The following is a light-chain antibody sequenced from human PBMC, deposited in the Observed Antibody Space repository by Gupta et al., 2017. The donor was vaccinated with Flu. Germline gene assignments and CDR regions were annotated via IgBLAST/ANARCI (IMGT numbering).Light chain of an antibody. Sequence: PATLSLSPGERATLSCRASQSVSSYLASYQQKPVQAPRLLIYDASNRATRIPATFSGTGSVTDFTLTISSLEPEDIALYYCQRRSNWPQTFGEGTKMEIK. CDR1: QSVSSY. CDR3: QRRSNWPQT. J-gene: IGKJ2*01. V-gene: IGKV3-11*01. CDR2: DAS.